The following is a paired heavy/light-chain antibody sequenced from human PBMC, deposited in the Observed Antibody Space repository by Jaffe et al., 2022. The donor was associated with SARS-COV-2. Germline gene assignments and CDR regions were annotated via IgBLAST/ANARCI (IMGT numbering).Heavy chain of an antibody. V-gene: IGHV3-23*01. CDR2: ISPDVRDT. D-gene: IGHD3-3*01. J-gene: IGHJ5*02. CDR3: VKGWQMES. Sequence: EVQLLESGGDLVQPGGSLTLSCAASQFTFSRYAMAWVRQAPGKRLEWISTISPDVRDTYYADFVKGRFTVSRDNSKNTLSLQMNSLRGEDTAVYYCVKGWQMESWGQGTLVTVSS. CDR1: QFTFSRYA.
Light chain of an antibody. Sequence: DVVMTQSPLSLPVTLGQSASISCRSSQSLVHSDGSTYLHWFQQRPGQSPRRLIYRVSDRDPGVPDRFSGSGSGTDFTLKISRVEAEDAGVYYCVQGTHWPRTFGQGTKVEIK. V-gene: IGKV2-30*02. CDR1: QSLVHSDGSTY. CDR3: VQGTHWPRT. J-gene: IGKJ1*01. CDR2: RVS.